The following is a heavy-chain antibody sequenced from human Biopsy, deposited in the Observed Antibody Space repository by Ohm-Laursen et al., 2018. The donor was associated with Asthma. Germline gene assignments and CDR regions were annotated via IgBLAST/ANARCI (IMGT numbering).Heavy chain of an antibody. Sequence: SLRLSCAASGFTFGSYGLHWVRRAPGKGLEWVADIWFDGSNKYYADSVKGRSTISRDNSKNTLYLQMNSLRAEDTAVYYCSREEPTSGWYQGSILRWGQGTLVTVSS. J-gene: IGHJ4*02. CDR3: SREEPTSGWYQGSILR. CDR2: IWFDGSNK. CDR1: GFTFGSYG. D-gene: IGHD6-19*01. V-gene: IGHV3-33*01.